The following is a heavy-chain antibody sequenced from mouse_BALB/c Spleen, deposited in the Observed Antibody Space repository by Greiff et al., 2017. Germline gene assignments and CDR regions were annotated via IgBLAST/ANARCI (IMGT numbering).Heavy chain of an antibody. J-gene: IGHJ2*01. CDR2: ISSGGSNT. D-gene: IGHD1-1*01. CDR3: ARSYGSSLYYFDY. Sequence: EVMLVESGGDLVKPGGSLKLSCAASGFTFSSYGMSWVRQTPDKRLEWVATISSGGSNTYYPDSVKGRFTISRDNAKNTLYLQMSSLKSEDTAMYYCARSYGSSLYYFDYWGQGTTLTVSS. V-gene: IGHV5-6*01. CDR1: GFTFSSYG.